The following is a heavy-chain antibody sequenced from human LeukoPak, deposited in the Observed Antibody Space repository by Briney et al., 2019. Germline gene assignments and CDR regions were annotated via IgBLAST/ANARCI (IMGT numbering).Heavy chain of an antibody. Sequence: SETLSLTCTVSGGSISSYYWSWIRQPPGKGLEWIGYIYYSGSTNYNPSLKSRVTISVDTSKNQFSLKLSSVTAADTAVYYCAREADDIVGVYYFDYWGQGTLVTVSS. J-gene: IGHJ4*02. CDR2: IYYSGST. D-gene: IGHD1-26*01. V-gene: IGHV4-59*01. CDR1: GGSISSYY. CDR3: AREADDIVGVYYFDY.